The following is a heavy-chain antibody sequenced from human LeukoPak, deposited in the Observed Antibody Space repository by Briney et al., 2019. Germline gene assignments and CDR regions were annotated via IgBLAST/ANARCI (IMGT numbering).Heavy chain of an antibody. CDR2: IRSKTYSGAT. CDR3: TRNPHPFCSGVHCPSDS. CDR1: GFTFRDYG. V-gene: IGHV3-49*03. J-gene: IGHJ4*02. Sequence: PGRPLRLSCTTSGFTFRDYGMSWFRQAPGRGLEWVSFIRSKTYSGATDYAASVRGRFVISRDDSESIAYLQMNSLKTEDTGVYYCTRNPHPFCSGVHCPSDSWGQGTLVTVSP. D-gene: IGHD2-15*01.